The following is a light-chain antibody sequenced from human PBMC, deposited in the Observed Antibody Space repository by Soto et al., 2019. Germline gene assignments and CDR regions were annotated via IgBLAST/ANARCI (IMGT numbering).Light chain of an antibody. J-gene: IGLJ1*01. CDR3: RSYVVTSPDV. Sequence: ALSQPRSVSGSPGHSVTISCTGSSSDVGDFNFFSWYQQHPGKAPKLMVYDVNKRPLGVPDRFSGSKSGNTASLTISGLQAEDVADYFCRSYVVTSPDVFGSGTKVTVL. V-gene: IGLV2-11*01. CDR2: DVN. CDR1: SSDVGDFNF.